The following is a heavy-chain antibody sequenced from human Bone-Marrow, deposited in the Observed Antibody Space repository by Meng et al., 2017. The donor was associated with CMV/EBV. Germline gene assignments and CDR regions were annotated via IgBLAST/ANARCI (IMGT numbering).Heavy chain of an antibody. D-gene: IGHD2-2*02. CDR2: INPNSGGT. V-gene: IGHV1-2*02. Sequence: ASVKVSCKASGYTFTGYYMHWVRQAPGQGLEWMGWINPNSGGTNYAQKFQGRVTMTRDTSISTAYMELSRLRSDDTAVYYCARDGSGYCSSTSCYTHYYGMAVWGQGDTV. CDR3: ARDGSGYCSSTSCYTHYYGMAV. J-gene: IGHJ6*02. CDR1: GYTFTGYY.